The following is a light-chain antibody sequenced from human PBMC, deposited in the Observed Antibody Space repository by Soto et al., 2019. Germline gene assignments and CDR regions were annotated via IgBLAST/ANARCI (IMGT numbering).Light chain of an antibody. J-gene: IGKJ2*03. CDR3: QLYGTSPPVG. CDR1: QSVTSSY. V-gene: IGKV3-20*01. Sequence: VLTQSPGTPSLSPGERATLYCRASQSVTSSYLAWYQQKPGQAPRLLIFSASKRVTAIPDRFSGSGSETDFTFTISGLEHEDSAVYYCQLYGTSPPVGFGQGNKREIK. CDR2: SAS.